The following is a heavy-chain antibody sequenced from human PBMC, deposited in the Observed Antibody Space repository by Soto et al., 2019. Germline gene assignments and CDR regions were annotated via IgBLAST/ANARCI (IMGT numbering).Heavy chain of an antibody. V-gene: IGHV4-31*02. CDR3: ARAVWDGFARFDS. CDR1: RCSINSDSYY. Sequence: TWSISRCSINSDSYYWNWIRQHPGRGLEWIGHIYYTGNTYYNSSLMSRLAISIDTSKNQFSLNLNSVTAADTALYYCARAVWDGFARFDSWGQGTLVTVSS. D-gene: IGHD3-16*01. J-gene: IGHJ4*02. CDR2: IYYTGNT.